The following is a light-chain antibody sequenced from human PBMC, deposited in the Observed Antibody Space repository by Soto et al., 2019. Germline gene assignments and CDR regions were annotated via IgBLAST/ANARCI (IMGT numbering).Light chain of an antibody. CDR1: QSVSSY. J-gene: IGKJ4*01. Sequence: EIVLTQSPATLSLSPGXXAXXSXRASQSVSSYLAWYQKKPGQAPRLLIYDASNRATGIPARFSGSGSGTDFTLTISSLDPEDFAVYYCQQRSDWPSTFGEGTSVEIK. CDR3: QQRSDWPST. CDR2: DAS. V-gene: IGKV3-11*01.